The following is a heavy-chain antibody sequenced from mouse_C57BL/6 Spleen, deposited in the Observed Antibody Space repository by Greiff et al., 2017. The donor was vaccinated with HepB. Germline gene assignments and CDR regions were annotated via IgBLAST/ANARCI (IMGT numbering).Heavy chain of an antibody. D-gene: IGHD2-4*01. CDR3: TGYDDDEESGFAY. CDR2: IYPGNSDT. J-gene: IGHJ3*01. Sequence: EVQLQQSGTVLARPGASVKMSCKTSGYTFTSYWMHWVKQRPGQGLEWIGAIYPGNSDTSYNQKFKGKAKLTAVTSASTAYMELSSLTNEDSAVYYCTGYDDDEESGFAYWGQGTLVTVSA. V-gene: IGHV1-5*01. CDR1: GYTFTSYW.